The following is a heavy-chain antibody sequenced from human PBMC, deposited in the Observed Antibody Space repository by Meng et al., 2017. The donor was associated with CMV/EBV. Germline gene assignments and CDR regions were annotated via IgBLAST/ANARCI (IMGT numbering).Heavy chain of an antibody. J-gene: IGHJ6*02. V-gene: IGHV4-4*07. D-gene: IGHD3-22*01. CDR1: GGSISSDY. Sequence: SETLSLTCTVSGGSISSDYWSWIRQPAGEGLEWFGRIYTSGSTNYNPSLKSRVTMSVDTSKNQSSLKLSSVTAADTAVYYCARDLYDSSGYPAYGMDVWGQGTTVTVSS. CDR3: ARDLYDSSGYPAYGMDV. CDR2: IYTSGST.